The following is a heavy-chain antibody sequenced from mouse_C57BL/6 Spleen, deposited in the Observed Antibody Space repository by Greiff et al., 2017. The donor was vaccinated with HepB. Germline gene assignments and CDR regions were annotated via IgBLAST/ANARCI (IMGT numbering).Heavy chain of an antibody. CDR2: IYPRDGST. J-gene: IGHJ4*01. D-gene: IGHD1-1*01. Sequence: VQLQQSAAELVKPGASVKISCKVSGYTFTDHTIHWLKQRPEQGLEWIGYIYPRDGSTKYNEKFKGKATLTADKSSSTAYMQLNSLTSEDSAVYFCASWDGSSVYYAMDYWGQGTSVTVSS. CDR1: GYTFTDHT. V-gene: IGHV1-78*01. CDR3: ASWDGSSVYYAMDY.